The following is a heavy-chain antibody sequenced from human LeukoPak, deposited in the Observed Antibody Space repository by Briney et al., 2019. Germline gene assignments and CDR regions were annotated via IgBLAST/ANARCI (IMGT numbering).Heavy chain of an antibody. CDR1: GYTFTGYY. J-gene: IGHJ3*02. CDR2: INPNSGGT. CDR3: ARGSRIITMVRGVIPTNAFDI. V-gene: IGHV1-2*02. Sequence: ASVKVSCKASGYTFTGYYMHWVRQAPGQGLEWMGWINPNSGGTNYAQKFQGRVTMTRDTSISTAYMELSRLRSDDTAVYYCARGSRIITMVRGVIPTNAFDIWGQGTMVTVSS. D-gene: IGHD3-10*01.